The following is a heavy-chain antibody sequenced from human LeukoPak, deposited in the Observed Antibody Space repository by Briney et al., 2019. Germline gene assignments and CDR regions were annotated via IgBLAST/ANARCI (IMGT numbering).Heavy chain of an antibody. CDR3: ARDQDIVVVVAALRQREMGGFDP. D-gene: IGHD2-15*01. Sequence: GASVKVSCKASGYTFTNYDINWVRQATGQGPEWMGWMNPKSGNTGYAQKFQGRVTMTRNTSISTAYMELSSPRSDDTAVYYCARDQDIVVVVAALRQREMGGFDPWGQGTLVTVSS. J-gene: IGHJ5*02. CDR1: GYTFTNYD. V-gene: IGHV1-8*01. CDR2: MNPKSGNT.